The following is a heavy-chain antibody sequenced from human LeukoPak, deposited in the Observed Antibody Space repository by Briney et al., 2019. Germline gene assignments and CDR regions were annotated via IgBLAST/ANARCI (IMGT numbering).Heavy chain of an antibody. J-gene: IGHJ4*02. CDR3: ARGRGWVDH. V-gene: IGHV3-7*01. CDR1: GFTFTAYA. CDR2: IHDDGILK. Sequence: GGSLRLSCAASGFTFTAYAMSWFRQAPGKGLERVANIHDDGILKHYVDSVKGRFTISRDDAKNSVYLQLNSLRVEDTALYFCARGRGWVDHWGQGTRVTVSS. D-gene: IGHD3-16*01.